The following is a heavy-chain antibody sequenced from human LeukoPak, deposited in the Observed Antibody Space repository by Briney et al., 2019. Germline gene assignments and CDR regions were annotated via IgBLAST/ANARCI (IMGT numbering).Heavy chain of an antibody. J-gene: IGHJ4*02. D-gene: IGHD2-15*01. V-gene: IGHV3-21*04. Sequence: GGSLRLSCAASGFTFSSYSMNWVRQAPGKGLEWVSSISSSSSYIYYADSVKGRFTISRDNAKNSLYLQMNSLRAEDTAVYYCARGSRYCSGGSCYGYWGQGTLVTVSS. CDR3: ARGSRYCSGGSCYGY. CDR1: GFTFSSYS. CDR2: ISSSSSYI.